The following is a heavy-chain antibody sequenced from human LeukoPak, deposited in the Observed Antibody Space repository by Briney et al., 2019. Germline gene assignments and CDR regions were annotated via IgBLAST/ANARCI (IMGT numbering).Heavy chain of an antibody. CDR1: GGSISSSSYY. CDR3: ARGGYEARSYYFDY. Sequence: SETLSLTCTVSGGSISSSSYYWGWIRQPPGKGLEWIGSIYCSGSTYYNPSLKSRVTISVDTSKNQFSLRLSSVTAADTAVYYCARGGYEARSYYFDYWGQGTLVTVSS. CDR2: IYCSGST. D-gene: IGHD5-12*01. J-gene: IGHJ4*02. V-gene: IGHV4-39*07.